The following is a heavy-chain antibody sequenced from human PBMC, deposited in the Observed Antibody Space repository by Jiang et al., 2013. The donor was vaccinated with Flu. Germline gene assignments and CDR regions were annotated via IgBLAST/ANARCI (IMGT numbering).Heavy chain of an antibody. V-gene: IGHV1-8*01. D-gene: IGHD3-10*01. Sequence: MNPNTANTGYAQKFQGRVTMTRNTSISTAYMELSSLRSENTAVYYCARGTSSTHGSGSSGYWGQGTLVTVSS. CDR3: ARGTSSTHGSGSSGY. CDR2: MNPNTANT. J-gene: IGHJ4*02.